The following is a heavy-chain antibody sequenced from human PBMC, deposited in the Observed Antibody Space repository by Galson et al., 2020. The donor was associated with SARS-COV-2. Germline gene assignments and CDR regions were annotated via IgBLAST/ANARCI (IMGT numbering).Heavy chain of an antibody. Sequence: SETLSLTCPVSGGSISISSYYWGWIRQPPAKGLERIGSIYYSRSTYYNPSLKSRVTLSVDPSKKQFSLKLSSVTAADTAVYYCAGRASSGYYYPVRRNDGFDMWGQGAMVTVS. CDR2: IYYSRST. CDR3: AGRASSGYYYPVRRNDGFDM. CDR1: GGSISISSYY. V-gene: IGHV4-39*01. J-gene: IGHJ3*02. D-gene: IGHD3-22*01.